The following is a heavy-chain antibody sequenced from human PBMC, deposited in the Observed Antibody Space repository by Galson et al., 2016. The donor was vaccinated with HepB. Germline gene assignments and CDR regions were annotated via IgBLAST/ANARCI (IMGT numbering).Heavy chain of an antibody. Sequence: SVKVSCKASGYTFTDYYLHWIRQAPGEGLEWMAWINPNTGGTDIEQKFQSRVSLTRDTSISTVYMELNSLTSDDTAVYYCARENDGHILGASPRFDSWGQGTLGSGSS. J-gene: IGHJ4*02. V-gene: IGHV1-2*02. CDR2: INPNTGGT. CDR3: ARENDGHILGASPRFDS. CDR1: GYTFTDYY. D-gene: IGHD2-21*01.